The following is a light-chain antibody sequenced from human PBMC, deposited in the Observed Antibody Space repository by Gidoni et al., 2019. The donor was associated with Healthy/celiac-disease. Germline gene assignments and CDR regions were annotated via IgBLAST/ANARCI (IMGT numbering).Light chain of an antibody. J-gene: IGKJ2*01. CDR3: QQTHSFPYT. V-gene: IGKV1-39*01. Sequence: DIQMTQSPSSLSASVGDTVTITCRASQSIRTTTVSWYQQRPGKVPNLLIYGASSLETGVPSRFSGSGSGTDFTLTITSLQPEDFATYYWQQTHSFPYTFGQGSKLDI. CDR1: QSIRTTT. CDR2: GAS.